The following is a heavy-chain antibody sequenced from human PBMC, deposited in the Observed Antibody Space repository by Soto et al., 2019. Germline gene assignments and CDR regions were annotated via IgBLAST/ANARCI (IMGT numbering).Heavy chain of an antibody. Sequence: SETLSLTCAVYGGSFSGYYWSWIRQPPGKGLEWIGEINHSGSTNYNPSLKSRVTISVDTSKNQFSLKLSSVTAADTAVYYCARGGPGYYYYYMDVWGKGTTVTVSS. V-gene: IGHV4-34*01. CDR3: ARGGPGYYYYYMDV. J-gene: IGHJ6*03. CDR2: INHSGST. CDR1: GGSFSGYY.